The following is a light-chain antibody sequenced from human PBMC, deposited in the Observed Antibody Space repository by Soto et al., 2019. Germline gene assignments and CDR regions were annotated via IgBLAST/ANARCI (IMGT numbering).Light chain of an antibody. CDR1: QSVSSN. CDR2: GAS. V-gene: IGKV3-20*01. Sequence: ELVMTQSPDNLSVSPGERATLSCRASQSVSSNLAWYQQKLGQAPRLLIYGASSRATGIPDRFSGSGSGTDFTLTISRLEPEDFAVYYCQQYGSSPITFGQGTRLEIK. J-gene: IGKJ5*01. CDR3: QQYGSSPIT.